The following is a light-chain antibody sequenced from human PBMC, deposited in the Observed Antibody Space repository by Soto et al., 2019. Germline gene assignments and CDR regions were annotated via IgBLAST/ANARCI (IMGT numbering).Light chain of an antibody. J-gene: IGKJ2*01. V-gene: IGKV3-15*01. CDR2: GAS. CDR1: QSVSSN. CDR3: QQYNNWPPA. Sequence: EIVMTQSPATLSVSPWERATLSCRASQSVSSNLAWYQQKPGQAPRHLIYGASTRATGIPARLSGSGSGTEFTLTISSLQSEDFAVYYCQQYNNWPPAFGQGTKLEIK.